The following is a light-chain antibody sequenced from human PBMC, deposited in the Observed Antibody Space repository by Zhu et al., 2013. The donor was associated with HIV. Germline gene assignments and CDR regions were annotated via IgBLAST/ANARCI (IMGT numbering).Light chain of an antibody. V-gene: IGLV1-51*01. CDR1: SSNIGDNY. CDR2: DND. Sequence: QSVLTQPPSVSAAPGQKVTISCSGTSSNIGDNYVSWYQQFTGKAPKLLIYDNDKRPSGIPDRFSGSRSGTSATLGITGLQTGDEADYFCGSWESSLSAGVFGGGTKLTVL. CDR3: GSWESSLSAGV. J-gene: IGLJ3*02.